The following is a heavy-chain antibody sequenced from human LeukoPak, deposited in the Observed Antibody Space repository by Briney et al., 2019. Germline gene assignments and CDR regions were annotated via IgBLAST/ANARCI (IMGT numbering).Heavy chain of an antibody. CDR3: TPSPGIAVAGTNWFDP. J-gene: IGHJ5*02. CDR1: GFTFSGSA. D-gene: IGHD6-19*01. Sequence: QLGGSLRLSCAASGFTFSGSAMHWVRQASGNGLEWVGRIRSKANSYATAYAASVKGRFTISRDDSKNTAYLQMNSLKTEDTAVYYCTPSPGIAVAGTNWFDPWGQGTLVTVSS. CDR2: IRSKANSYAT. V-gene: IGHV3-73*01.